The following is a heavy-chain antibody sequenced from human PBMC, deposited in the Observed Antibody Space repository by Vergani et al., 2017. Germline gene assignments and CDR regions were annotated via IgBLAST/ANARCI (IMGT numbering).Heavy chain of an antibody. CDR3: ARVNTETNGHLYYYYYMDV. Sequence: QVQLQQWGGGLLKPSETLSLTCVVNGGSFTSYHCTWIRQSPGERLEWVGDIDHTGRPDYNPSLKSRLTMSVDKSRNQFSLTLNSVTATDTAIYFCARVNTETNGHLYYYYYMDVWGQGTAVTVS. CDR2: IDHTGRP. J-gene: IGHJ6*03. V-gene: IGHV4-34*01. CDR1: GGSFTSYH. D-gene: IGHD4-11*01.